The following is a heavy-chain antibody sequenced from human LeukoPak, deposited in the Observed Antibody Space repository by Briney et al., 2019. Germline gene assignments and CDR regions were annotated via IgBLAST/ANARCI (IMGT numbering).Heavy chain of an antibody. D-gene: IGHD3-10*01. Sequence: ASVKVSCKASGYTFTSYGISWVRQAPGQGLEWMGWISAYNGNTNYAQKLQGRVTMTTDTSTSTAYMELRSLRSDDTAVYYCARVGKLLWFGELLSGYYYYGMDVWGQGTTVIVSS. CDR3: ARVGKLLWFGELLSGYYYYGMDV. CDR1: GYTFTSYG. J-gene: IGHJ6*02. V-gene: IGHV1-18*01. CDR2: ISAYNGNT.